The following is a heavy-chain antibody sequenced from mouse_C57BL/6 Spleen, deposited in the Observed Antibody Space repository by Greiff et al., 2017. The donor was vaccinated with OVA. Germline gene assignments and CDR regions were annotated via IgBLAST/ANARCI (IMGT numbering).Heavy chain of an antibody. CDR3: ARADYGNSFAY. J-gene: IGHJ3*01. CDR2: INYDGSST. D-gene: IGHD2-1*01. V-gene: IGHV5-16*01. CDR1: GFTFSDYY. Sequence: EVQVVESEGGLVQPGRSMKLSCTASGFTFSDYYMAWVRQVPEKGLEWVANINYDGSSTYYLDSLKSRFIISRDNAKNILYLQMSSLKSEDTATYYCARADYGNSFAYWGQGTLVTVSA.